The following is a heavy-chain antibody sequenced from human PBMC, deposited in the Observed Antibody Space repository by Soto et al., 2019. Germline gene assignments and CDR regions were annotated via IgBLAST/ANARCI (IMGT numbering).Heavy chain of an antibody. CDR3: ARVTYGSGSYSFYFDC. J-gene: IGHJ4*02. D-gene: IGHD3-10*01. CDR2: ISSSYSTI. V-gene: IGHV3-48*02. CDR1: GFTFSSYS. Sequence: EVQLVESGGGLVQPGGSLRLSCAASGFTFSSYSMNWVRQAPGKGLEWVSYISSSYSTIHYADSVKGRFTISRDNAKNSLYLQMNSLRDEDTAVYYCARVTYGSGSYSFYFDCWGQGTLVTVSS.